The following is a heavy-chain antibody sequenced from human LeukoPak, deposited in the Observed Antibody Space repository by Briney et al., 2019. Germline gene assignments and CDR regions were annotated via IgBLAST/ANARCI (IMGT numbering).Heavy chain of an antibody. D-gene: IGHD2-21*02. CDR2: ISSSSSTI. J-gene: IGHJ6*02. CDR3: ARDGDYREGMDV. CDR1: GFTFSSYS. Sequence: GGSLRLSCAASGFTFSSYSMNWVRQAPGKGLEWVSYISSSSSTIYYADSVKGRFTISRDNAKNSLYRQMNSLRSEDTAVYYCARDGDYREGMDVWGQGTTVTVSS. V-gene: IGHV3-48*04.